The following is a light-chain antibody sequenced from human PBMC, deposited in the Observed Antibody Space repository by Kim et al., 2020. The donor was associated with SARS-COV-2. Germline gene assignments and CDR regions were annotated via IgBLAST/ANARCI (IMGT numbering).Light chain of an antibody. Sequence: GQSITISCTGTSSDVGGYNYVSWYQQHPGKAPKLMIYDVSERPSGVSNRFSASKSGNTASLTISGLQTEDEANYYCSSYTSSSTLVFGGGTKLTVL. V-gene: IGLV2-14*03. CDR1: SSDVGGYNY. CDR3: SSYTSSSTLV. CDR2: DVS. J-gene: IGLJ3*02.